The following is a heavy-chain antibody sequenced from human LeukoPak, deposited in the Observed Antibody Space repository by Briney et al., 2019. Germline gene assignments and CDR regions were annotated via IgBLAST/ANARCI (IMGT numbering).Heavy chain of an antibody. D-gene: IGHD5-12*01. CDR1: GYTFTSYG. CDR3: ARVFSYDATSSGAFDY. V-gene: IGHV1-18*01. J-gene: IGHJ4*02. Sequence: EASVKVSCKASGYTFTSYGITWVRQAPGQGLEWMGWISAYNVNTNYAQKLQGRVTMTTDTSTSTAYMELRSLRSDDTAVYYCARVFSYDATSSGAFDYWGQGTLVTVSS. CDR2: ISAYNVNT.